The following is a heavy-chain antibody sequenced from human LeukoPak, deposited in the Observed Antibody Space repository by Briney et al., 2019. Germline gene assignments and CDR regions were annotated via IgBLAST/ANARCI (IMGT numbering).Heavy chain of an antibody. CDR3: AKDVVAAAGLEIDY. D-gene: IGHD6-13*01. CDR2: ISYDGSNK. J-gene: IGHJ4*02. CDR1: GFTFSSYG. Sequence: GGSLRLSCAASGFTFSSYGMHWVRQAPGKGLEWVAVISYDGSNKYYADSVKGRFTISRDNSKNTLYLQMNSLRAEDTAVYYCAKDVVAAAGLEIDYWGQGTLVTVSS. V-gene: IGHV3-30*18.